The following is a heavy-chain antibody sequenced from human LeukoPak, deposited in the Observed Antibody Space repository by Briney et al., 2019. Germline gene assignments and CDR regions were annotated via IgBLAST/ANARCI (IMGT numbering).Heavy chain of an antibody. CDR1: GGSISSYY. J-gene: IGHJ4*02. Sequence: SETLSLTYTVSGGSISSYYWSWIRQPPGKGLEWIGYIYYSGSTNYNPSLKSRVTISVDTSKNQFSLKLSSVTAADTAVYYCARVEAAGIDYWGQGTLVTVSS. V-gene: IGHV4-59*01. CDR3: ARVEAAGIDY. CDR2: IYYSGST. D-gene: IGHD6-13*01.